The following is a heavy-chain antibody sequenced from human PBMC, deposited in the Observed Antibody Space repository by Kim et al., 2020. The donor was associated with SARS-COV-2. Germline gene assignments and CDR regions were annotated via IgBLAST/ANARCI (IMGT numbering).Heavy chain of an antibody. CDR3: ARDGGGF. J-gene: IGHJ4*02. Sequence: DGLNKYNADSVKVRFTISRDNTKNTLDLQMNSLRVEDTAVYHCARDGGGFWGQGTLVTVSS. CDR2: DGLNK. V-gene: IGHV3-30*03. D-gene: IGHD3-16*01.